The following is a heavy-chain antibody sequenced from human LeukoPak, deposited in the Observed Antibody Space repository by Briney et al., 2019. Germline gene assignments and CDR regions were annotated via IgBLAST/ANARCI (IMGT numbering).Heavy chain of an antibody. CDR3: AKEGDQFRGYLDA. V-gene: IGHV3-33*03. Sequence: PGRSLRLSCAASGFMFSRLGMQWVRQAPGEGLEWVAMIWHDGSVEEYADSVKDRFTISRDNSQNTLYLQMNSLRDDDTAVYYCAKEGDQFRGYLDAWGKGTTVTVSS. CDR2: IWHDGSVE. CDR1: GFMFSRLG. D-gene: IGHD3-16*01. J-gene: IGHJ6*03.